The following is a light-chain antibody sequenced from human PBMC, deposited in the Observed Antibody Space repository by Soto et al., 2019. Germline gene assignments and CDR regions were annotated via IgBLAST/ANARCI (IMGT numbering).Light chain of an antibody. Sequence: QSVLTQPPSVSGAPGQRVTISCTGSSSNIGADYDVHWYQHLPGTAPKLLISGNSNRPSGVPDRFSGSKSGTSASLAITGLQAEDEADYYCQSYDSSLSGSVFGGGTKVTVL. CDR3: QSYDSSLSGSV. J-gene: IGLJ2*01. CDR1: SSNIGADYD. V-gene: IGLV1-40*01. CDR2: GNS.